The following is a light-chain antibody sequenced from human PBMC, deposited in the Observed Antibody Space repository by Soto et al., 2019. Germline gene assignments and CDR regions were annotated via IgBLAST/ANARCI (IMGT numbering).Light chain of an antibody. CDR3: SSYAGSDNPDV. CDR2: EVT. Sequence: QSVLTQPPSASGSPGQSVTISCTGTSGDVGGYDYVSWYQQHPGKAPKLMIYEVTKRPLGVPDRFSGSKSGNTASLTVSGLQAEDEADYDCSSYAGSDNPDVFGTGTKVTVL. CDR1: SGDVGGYDY. V-gene: IGLV2-8*01. J-gene: IGLJ1*01.